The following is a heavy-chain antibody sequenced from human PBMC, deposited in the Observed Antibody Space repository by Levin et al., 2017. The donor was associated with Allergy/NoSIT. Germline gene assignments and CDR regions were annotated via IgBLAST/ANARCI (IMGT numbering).Heavy chain of an antibody. CDR3: AREVRWHAFDI. D-gene: IGHD3-10*01. Sequence: SETLSLTCTVSGGSISSGGYYWSWIRQHPGKGLEWIGYIYYSGSTYYNPSLKSRVSISLDTSKKQFSLKLSSVTAADTAVYYCAREVRWHAFDIWGQGTMVTVFS. CDR2: IYYSGST. V-gene: IGHV4-31*03. J-gene: IGHJ3*02. CDR1: GGSISSGGYY.